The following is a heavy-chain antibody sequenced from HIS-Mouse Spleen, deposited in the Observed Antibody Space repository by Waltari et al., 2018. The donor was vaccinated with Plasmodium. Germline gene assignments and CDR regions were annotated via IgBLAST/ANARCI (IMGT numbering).Heavy chain of an antibody. CDR3: AKDRRSSSWYVDY. CDR2: ISYDGSNK. V-gene: IGHV3-30*18. D-gene: IGHD6-13*01. J-gene: IGHJ4*02. Sequence: QVQLVESGGGVVQTGRSLRLSCAASGFTFSSYGMRWVRQAPGKGLEWVAVISYDGSNKYYADSVKGRFTSSRDNSKNTLYLQMNSLRAEDTAVYYCAKDRRSSSWYVDYWGQGTLVTVSS. CDR1: GFTFSSYG.